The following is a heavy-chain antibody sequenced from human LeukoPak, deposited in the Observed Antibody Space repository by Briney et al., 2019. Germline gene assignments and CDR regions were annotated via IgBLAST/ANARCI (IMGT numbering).Heavy chain of an antibody. D-gene: IGHD6-13*01. CDR2: IYYSGST. CDR3: ARGRHSSSWYPPYYYYYYMDV. V-gene: IGHV4-39*07. J-gene: IGHJ6*03. Sequence: SETLSLTCTVSGGSISSSSYYWGWIRQPPGKGLEWIGSIYYSGSTYYNPSLKSRVTISVDTSKNQFSLKLSSVTAADTAVYYCARGRHSSSWYPPYYYYYYMDVWGKGTTVTVSS. CDR1: GGSISSSSYY.